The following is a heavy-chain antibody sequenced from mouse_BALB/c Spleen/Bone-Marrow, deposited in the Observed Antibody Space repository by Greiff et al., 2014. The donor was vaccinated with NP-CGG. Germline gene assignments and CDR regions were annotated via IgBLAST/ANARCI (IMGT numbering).Heavy chain of an antibody. CDR2: IWGGGIT. CDR3: AKHDTTVVLDY. V-gene: IGHV2-6-5*01. J-gene: IGHJ2*01. D-gene: IGHD1-1*01. CDR1: GFSFTDYG. Sequence: VMLVESGPGLVAPSQSLSITCTVSGFSFTDYGVSWIRQPPGKGLEWLGAIWGGGITYYNSTLKSRLSISKDNSKNQVFLKMNSQQTDDTAMYYCAKHDTTVVLDYWGQGTTLTVSS.